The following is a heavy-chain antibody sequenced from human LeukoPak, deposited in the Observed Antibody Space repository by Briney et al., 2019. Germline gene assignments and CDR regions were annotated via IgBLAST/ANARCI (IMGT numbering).Heavy chain of an antibody. V-gene: IGHV3-21*06. CDR1: EFTFSSYE. CDR2: ISSSSSYI. D-gene: IGHD3-22*01. Sequence: GGSLRLSCAASEFTFSSYEMNWIRQAPGKGLEWVSSISSSSSYIYYADSVKGRFTISRDNAKNLLYLQMNSLRAEDTAVYYCARDLETLSYDSSGYDYWGQGTLVTVSS. J-gene: IGHJ4*02. CDR3: ARDLETLSYDSSGYDY.